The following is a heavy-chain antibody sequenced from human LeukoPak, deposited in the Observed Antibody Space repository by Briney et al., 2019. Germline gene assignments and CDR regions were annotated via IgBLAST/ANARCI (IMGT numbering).Heavy chain of an antibody. V-gene: IGHV3-48*01. D-gene: IGHD2-2*01. Sequence: PGGSLRLSCAASGFTFSSYSMNWVRQAPGKGLEWVSYISSSSSTIYYADSVKGRFTISRDNAKNSLYLQMNSLRAEDTAVYYCARELPVYAFDIWGQGTMVTVSS. CDR1: GFTFSSYS. CDR2: ISSSSSTI. J-gene: IGHJ3*02. CDR3: ARELPVYAFDI.